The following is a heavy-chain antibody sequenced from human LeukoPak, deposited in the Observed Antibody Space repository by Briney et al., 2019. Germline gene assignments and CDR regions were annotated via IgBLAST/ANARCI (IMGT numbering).Heavy chain of an antibody. D-gene: IGHD5-24*01. CDR1: GFTFSSYS. CDR3: AKGRDGYNADFDY. Sequence: GGSLRLSCAASGFTFSSYSMNWVRQAPGKGLEWVSGISGSGGSTYYADSVKGRFTISRDNSKNTLYLQMNSLRAEDTAVYYCAKGRDGYNADFDYWGQGTLVTVSS. V-gene: IGHV3-23*01. CDR2: ISGSGGST. J-gene: IGHJ4*02.